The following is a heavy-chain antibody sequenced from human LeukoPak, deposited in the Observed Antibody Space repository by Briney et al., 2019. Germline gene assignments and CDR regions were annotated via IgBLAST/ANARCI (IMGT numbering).Heavy chain of an antibody. Sequence: GASVKVSCKASGYTFTSYAMHWVRQAPGQRLEWMGWINAGNGNTKYSQKFQGRVTVTRDTSASTAYMELSSLRSEDTAVYYCARVEITMVRGVMFLWGQGTLVTVSS. D-gene: IGHD3-10*01. V-gene: IGHV1-3*01. CDR3: ARVEITMVRGVMFL. J-gene: IGHJ4*02. CDR1: GYTFTSYA. CDR2: INAGNGNT.